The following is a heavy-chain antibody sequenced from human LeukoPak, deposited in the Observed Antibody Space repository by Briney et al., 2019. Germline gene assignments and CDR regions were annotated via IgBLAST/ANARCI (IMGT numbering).Heavy chain of an antibody. J-gene: IGHJ3*02. V-gene: IGHV4-38-2*02. D-gene: IGHD3-22*01. CDR2: IYHSGTT. CDR3: ACLTTADAFDI. CDR1: GFSISSGSY. Sequence: SETLSPTCTVSGFSISSGSYWGWIRQPPGTGLEWIGSIYHSGTTYYNPSLKSRVTISADTSKNQFSLKLRSVTAADTAVYYCACLTTADAFDIWGQGTMVTVSS.